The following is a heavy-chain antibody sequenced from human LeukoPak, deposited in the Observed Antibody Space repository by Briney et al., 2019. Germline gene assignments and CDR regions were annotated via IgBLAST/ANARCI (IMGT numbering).Heavy chain of an antibody. D-gene: IGHD6-13*01. Sequence: SETLSHTCTVSGGSISSYYWSWIRQPPGKGLEWIGYIYYSGSTNYNPSLKSRVTISVDTSKNQFSLKLSSVTAADTAVYYCARVECSSSWYGKYYFDYWGQGTLVTVSS. CDR2: IYYSGST. CDR1: GGSISSYY. V-gene: IGHV4-59*01. J-gene: IGHJ4*02. CDR3: ARVECSSSWYGKYYFDY.